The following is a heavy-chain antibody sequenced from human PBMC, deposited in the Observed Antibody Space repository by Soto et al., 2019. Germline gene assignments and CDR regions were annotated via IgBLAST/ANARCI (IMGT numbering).Heavy chain of an antibody. Sequence: SETLSLTCRVSGGSISGSYWSWIRQSPGKGLEWLGYVYYTGSTNYSPSLRSRVSISVDTSKNEFSLRLSSVTAADTAVYFCARSVAVPGAHIDYWGQGTQVTVSS. CDR3: ARSVAVPGAHIDY. CDR1: GGSISGSY. D-gene: IGHD6-19*01. V-gene: IGHV4-59*01. CDR2: VYYTGST. J-gene: IGHJ4*02.